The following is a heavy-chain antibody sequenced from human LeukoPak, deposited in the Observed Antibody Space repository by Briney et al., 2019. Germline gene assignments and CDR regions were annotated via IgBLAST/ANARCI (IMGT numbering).Heavy chain of an antibody. CDR2: INPSGGNT. V-gene: IGHV1-46*01. D-gene: IGHD5-24*01. J-gene: IGHJ3*02. CDR3: ARVRDGYNDAYDI. CDR1: GYTFTSYA. Sequence: ASVKVSCKGSGYTFTSYAITWVRQAPGQGLEWMGIINPSGGNTNYAQKFQGRLTMPSDTSTNTVYMELSSLQTADTAVYYCARVRDGYNDAYDIWGQGTMVTVSS.